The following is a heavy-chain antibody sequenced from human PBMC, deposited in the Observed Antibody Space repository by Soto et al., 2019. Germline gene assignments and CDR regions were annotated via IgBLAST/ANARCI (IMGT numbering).Heavy chain of an antibody. J-gene: IGHJ3*02. CDR3: ARRRAADGRDSDAFDI. CDR2: IYPGDSDT. V-gene: IGHV5-51*01. D-gene: IGHD6-13*01. Sequence: GESLKISCKGSGYRFSSNWIGWVRQMPGKGLEWMGIIYPGDSDTRYSPSFRGQVTISADKSINTAYLQWSSLRASDTATYYCARRRAADGRDSDAFDIWGQGTMVTISS. CDR1: GYRFSSNW.